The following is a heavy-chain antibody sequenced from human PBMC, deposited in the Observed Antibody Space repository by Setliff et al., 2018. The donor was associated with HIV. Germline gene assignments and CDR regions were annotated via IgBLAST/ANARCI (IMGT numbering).Heavy chain of an antibody. Sequence: PGGSLRLSCAASGFTVSTYYMSWVRQAPGKGLEWVSTIYSGSTIYYVDSVKGRFTISRDNAKESVYLQMNSLRVEESAVYYCARVSGPFDYWGPGTLVTVSS. V-gene: IGHV3-11*04. CDR3: ARVSGPFDY. CDR1: GFTVSTYY. J-gene: IGHJ4*02. CDR2: IYSGSTI. D-gene: IGHD6-25*01.